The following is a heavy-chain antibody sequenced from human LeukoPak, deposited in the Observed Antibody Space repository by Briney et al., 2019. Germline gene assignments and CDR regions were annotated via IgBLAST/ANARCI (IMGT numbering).Heavy chain of an antibody. CDR1: GFTFSSYS. CDR3: TRDSYCSGGSCYSDY. J-gene: IGHJ4*02. V-gene: IGHV3-21*01. D-gene: IGHD2-15*01. CDR2: ISSSSSYI. Sequence: GGSLRLSCAASGFTFSSYSMSWVRQAPGKGLEWVSSISSSSSYIYYADSVEGRFTISRDNAKNSLYLQMNSLRAEDTAVYYCTRDSYCSGGSCYSDYWGQGTLVTVSS.